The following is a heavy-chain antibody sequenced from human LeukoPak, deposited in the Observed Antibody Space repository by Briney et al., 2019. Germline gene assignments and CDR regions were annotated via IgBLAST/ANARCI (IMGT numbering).Heavy chain of an antibody. J-gene: IGHJ4*02. CDR3: AKGTPPYYYDSPHPASPSPIDY. V-gene: IGHV3-23*01. D-gene: IGHD3-22*01. CDR2: ISGSGGST. CDR1: GFTFSSYA. Sequence: GGSLRLSCAASGFTFSSYAMSWVRQAPGKGLEWVSAISGSGGSTYYADSVKGRFTISRDNSKNTLYLQMNSLRAEDTAVYYCAKGTPPYYYDSPHPASPSPIDYWGQGTLVTVSS.